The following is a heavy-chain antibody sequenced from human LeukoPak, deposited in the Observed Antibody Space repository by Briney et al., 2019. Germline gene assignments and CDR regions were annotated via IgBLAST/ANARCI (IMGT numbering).Heavy chain of an antibody. V-gene: IGHV4-39*07. D-gene: IGHD3-10*01. CDR2: INHSGST. J-gene: IGHJ5*02. Sequence: SETLSLTCNVSGGSISSNEYYWGWIRQPPGKGLEWIGEINHSGSTNYNPSLKSRVTISVDTSKNQFSLKLSSVTAADTAVYYCAREMVRGVIILFRWFDPWGQGTLVTVSS. CDR3: AREMVRGVIILFRWFDP. CDR1: GGSISSNEYY.